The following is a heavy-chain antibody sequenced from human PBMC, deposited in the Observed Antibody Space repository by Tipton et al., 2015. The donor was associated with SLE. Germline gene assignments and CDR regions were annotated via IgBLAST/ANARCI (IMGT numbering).Heavy chain of an antibody. J-gene: IGHJ4*02. Sequence: SLRLSCAVSGFTLNSYWMSWVRQAPGKGLEWVANIKQDGSEIYYVDSVKGRFTISRDTAKNSLFLQMNSPRAEDMGVYYCARGVAVDYWGPGTLVTVSS. V-gene: IGHV3-7*01. CDR3: ARGVAVDY. CDR2: IKQDGSEI. D-gene: IGHD2-15*01. CDR1: GFTLNSYW.